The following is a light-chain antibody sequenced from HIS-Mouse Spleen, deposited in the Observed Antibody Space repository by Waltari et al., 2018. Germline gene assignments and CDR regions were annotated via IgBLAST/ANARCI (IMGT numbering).Light chain of an antibody. CDR2: EVS. Sequence: GTSSDVGGYNYVSWYQQHPGKAPKLMIYEVSKRPSGVPDRFSGSKSGNTASLTVSGLQAEDEADYYCSSYAGSNNLVFGGGTKLTVL. CDR1: SSDVGGYNY. V-gene: IGLV2-8*01. J-gene: IGLJ2*01. CDR3: SSYAGSNNLV.